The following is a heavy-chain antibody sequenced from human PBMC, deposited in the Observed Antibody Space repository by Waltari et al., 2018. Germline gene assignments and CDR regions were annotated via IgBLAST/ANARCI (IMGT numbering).Heavy chain of an antibody. Sequence: QVQLQRSGPGPVKPSQTLTLTCATSGVSVSSNETTWAWVSQSPSGGLAWLGRTYYRSKWFYDYPLSVRSRISINPDTSKNQFSLQLNSVTPEDTAVYYCARDLTEGKGNWFDPWGQGTLVTVSS. V-gene: IGHV6-1*01. CDR1: GVSVSSNETT. J-gene: IGHJ5*02. CDR3: ARDLTEGKGNWFDP. CDR2: TYYRSKWFY. D-gene: IGHD3-10*01.